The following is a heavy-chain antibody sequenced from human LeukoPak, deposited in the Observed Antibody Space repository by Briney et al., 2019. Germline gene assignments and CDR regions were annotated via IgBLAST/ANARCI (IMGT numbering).Heavy chain of an antibody. CDR1: GFTFSTYA. CDR3: AKDHGIAVAGTL. D-gene: IGHD6-19*01. V-gene: IGHV3-23*01. CDR2: ISGSGGST. Sequence: PGGSLRLSCTASGFTFSTYAMSWVRQAPGKGLEWVSAISGSGGSTYYADSVKGRFTISRDNSKNTLYLQMNSLRAEDTAVYYCAKDHGIAVAGTLWGQGTLVTVSS. J-gene: IGHJ4*02.